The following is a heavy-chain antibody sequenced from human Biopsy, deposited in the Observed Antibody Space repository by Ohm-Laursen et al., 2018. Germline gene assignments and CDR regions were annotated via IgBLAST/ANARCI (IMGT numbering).Heavy chain of an antibody. V-gene: IGHV1-18*01. D-gene: IGHD3-16*01. J-gene: IGHJ4*02. CDR3: ARDHDMMITGGGY. CDR2: ISAYNGDT. Sequence: SSVKVSCKVSGYTFVSYGITWVRQAPGQGLEWMGWISAYNGDTKYAQKVQGRVTLTTDTSTSTAYMELRSLKSDDTAVYYCARDHDMMITGGGYWGQGTLVTVSS. CDR1: GYTFVSYG.